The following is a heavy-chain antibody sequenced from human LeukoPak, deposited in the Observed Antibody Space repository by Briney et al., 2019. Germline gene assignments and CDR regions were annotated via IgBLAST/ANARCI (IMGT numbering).Heavy chain of an antibody. CDR3: ARGQTIFGVVIAYFDY. J-gene: IGHJ4*02. Sequence: AGGSLRLSCAASGFTFSSYAMSWVRQAPGKGLEWVSAISGSGGSTYYADSVKGRFTISRDNSKNTLYLQMNSLRAEDTAVYYCARGQTIFGVVIAYFDYWGQGTLVTVSS. V-gene: IGHV3-23*01. CDR1: GFTFSSYA. CDR2: ISGSGGST. D-gene: IGHD3-3*01.